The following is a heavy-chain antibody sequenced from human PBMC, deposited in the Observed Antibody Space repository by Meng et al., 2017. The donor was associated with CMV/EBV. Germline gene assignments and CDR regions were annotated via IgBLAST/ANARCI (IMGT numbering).Heavy chain of an antibody. CDR3: TSKRRITMVRGVPTYYYYGMDV. Sequence: GGSLRLSCAASGFTFSSYAMSWVRQAPGKGLEWVSAISGSGGSTYYADSVKGRFTISRDDSKNTLYLQMNSLKTEDTAVYYCTSKRRITMVRGVPTYYYYGMDVWGQGTTVTVSS. V-gene: IGHV3-23*01. D-gene: IGHD3-10*01. J-gene: IGHJ6*02. CDR1: GFTFSSYA. CDR2: ISGSGGST.